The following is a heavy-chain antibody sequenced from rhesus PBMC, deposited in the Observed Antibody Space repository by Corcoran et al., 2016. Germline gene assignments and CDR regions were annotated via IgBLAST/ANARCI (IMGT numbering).Heavy chain of an antibody. CDR1: GGSISSGYHYY. V-gene: IGHV4-122*02. D-gene: IGHD4-17*01. CDR2: ITVFGGP. J-gene: IGHJ4*01. CDR3: VRVTMVAYFFDD. Sequence: QVQLQESGPRLVKPSETLSLSCAVSGGSISSGYHYYWSWIRQPPGKGLVWIGYITVFGGPTDNPSHKSRVTISRDTSKNQFSLRLASVTAADTALYSCVRVTMVAYFFDDWGQGVLVTVSS.